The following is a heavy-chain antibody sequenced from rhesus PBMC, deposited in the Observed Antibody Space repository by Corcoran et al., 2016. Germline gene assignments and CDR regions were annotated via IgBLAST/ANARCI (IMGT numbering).Heavy chain of an antibody. V-gene: IGHV4S19*01. CDR2: ISGSSGNI. J-gene: IGHJ4*01. Sequence: QVQLQESDPGLVKPSETLSLTCAVSGGSIISSNWWSWIRQPPGKGLEWIGYISGSSGNIYYNPSLKSRGTISKCTSKYQFSLKLTAVSAADTAVYYCARGRGYSGSYNDYLGQGLLVTVSS. CDR3: ARGRGYSGSYNDY. CDR1: GGSIISSNW. D-gene: IGHD5-30*01.